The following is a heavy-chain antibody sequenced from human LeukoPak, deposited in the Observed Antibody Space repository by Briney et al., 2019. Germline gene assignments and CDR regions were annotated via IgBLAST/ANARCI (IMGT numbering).Heavy chain of an antibody. D-gene: IGHD3-10*01. Sequence: GRSLRLSCAASGFTFSSYGMSWVRQAPGKGLEWVSAISGSGGSTYYADSVKGRFTISRDNSKNTLYLQMNSLRAEDTAVYYCAKDLITMVRGVIPYYFDYWGQGTLVTVSS. CDR1: GFTFSSYG. CDR2: ISGSGGST. CDR3: AKDLITMVRGVIPYYFDY. J-gene: IGHJ4*02. V-gene: IGHV3-23*01.